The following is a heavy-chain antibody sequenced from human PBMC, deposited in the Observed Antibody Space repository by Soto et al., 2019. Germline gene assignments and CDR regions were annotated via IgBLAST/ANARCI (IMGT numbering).Heavy chain of an antibody. CDR3: ARGLLLRYFDWLPYYFDY. V-gene: IGHV4-30-2*01. D-gene: IGHD3-9*01. Sequence: SETLSLTCAVSGGSISSGGYSWSWIRQPPGKGLEWIGYINHSGSTYYNPSLKSRVTISVDTSKSQFSLKLSSVTAADTAVYYCARGLLLRYFDWLPYYFDYWGQGTLVTVSS. J-gene: IGHJ4*02. CDR1: GGSISSGGYS. CDR2: INHSGST.